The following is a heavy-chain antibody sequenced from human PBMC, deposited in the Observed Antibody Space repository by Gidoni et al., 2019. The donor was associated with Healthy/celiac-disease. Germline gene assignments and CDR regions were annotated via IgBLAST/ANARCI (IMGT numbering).Heavy chain of an antibody. J-gene: IGHJ6*02. CDR1: GFTFSSYW. CDR2: INSDGSST. CDR3: ARDGYDSSGYRAYGMDV. Sequence: LLQPGGSLRLSCAASGFTFSSYWMHWVRQAPGKGLVWVSRINSDGSSTSYADSVKGRFTISRDNAKNTLYLQMNSLRAEDTAVYYCARDGYDSSGYRAYGMDVWGQGTTVTVSS. V-gene: IGHV3-74*01. D-gene: IGHD3-22*01.